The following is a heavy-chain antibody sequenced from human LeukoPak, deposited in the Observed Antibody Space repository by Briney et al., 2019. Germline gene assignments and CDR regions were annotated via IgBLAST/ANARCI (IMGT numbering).Heavy chain of an antibody. CDR3: ARDLSYYYDSSGQYYFDY. CDR1: GFSFSTYA. V-gene: IGHV3-21*01. D-gene: IGHD3-22*01. CDR2: ISSSTSYI. J-gene: IGHJ4*02. Sequence: GGSLRLSCAASGFSFSTYAMHWVRQAPGKGLEWVSSISSSTSYIYYADSVKGRFTISRDNAKNSLYLQMNSLRAEDTAVYYCARDLSYYYDSSGQYYFDYWGQGTLVTVSS.